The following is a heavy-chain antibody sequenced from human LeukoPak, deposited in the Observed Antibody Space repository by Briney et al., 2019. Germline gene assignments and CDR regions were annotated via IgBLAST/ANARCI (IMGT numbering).Heavy chain of an antibody. J-gene: IGHJ4*02. CDR2: INSDGSST. D-gene: IGHD3-22*01. CDR1: GFTFSAYW. CDR3: ARSDSSGYNSFDY. Sequence: GGSLRLSCAASGFTFSAYWMHWVRQAPGKGLVWVSRINSDGSSTNYADSVRGRFTISRDNAKNTLYLQMNSLRADDTAVYYCARSDSSGYNSFDYWGQGTLVTVSS. V-gene: IGHV3-74*01.